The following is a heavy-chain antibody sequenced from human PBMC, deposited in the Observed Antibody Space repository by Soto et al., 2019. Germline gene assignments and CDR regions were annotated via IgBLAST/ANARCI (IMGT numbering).Heavy chain of an antibody. CDR2: INPTGGRA. J-gene: IGHJ4*02. D-gene: IGHD2-2*01. Sequence: QVQLVQSGAEVRKPGASVKVSCKTSGYHFSRYYIHWVRQAPGKGLEWMGIINPTGGRATYAPKFQVSVTMTSDTSTTTVYLEVTGLKSEDTAIYSCSRDRCSSTSCYPDYWGQGTLVTVSS. V-gene: IGHV1-46*03. CDR3: SRDRCSSTSCYPDY. CDR1: GYHFSRYY.